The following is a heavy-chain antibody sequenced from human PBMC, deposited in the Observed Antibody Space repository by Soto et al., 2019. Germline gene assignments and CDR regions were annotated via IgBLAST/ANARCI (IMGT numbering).Heavy chain of an antibody. CDR3: ARESEDLTSNFDY. V-gene: IGHV3-21*06. CDR2: ISSTTNYI. CDR1: GLTFTRYS. Sequence: GGSLRLSCAASGLTFTRYSMNWVRQAPGKGLEWVSSISSTTNYIYYGDSMKGRFTISRDNAKNSLYLEMNSLRAEDTAVYYCARESEDLTSNFDYWGKGTLVTVSS. J-gene: IGHJ4*02.